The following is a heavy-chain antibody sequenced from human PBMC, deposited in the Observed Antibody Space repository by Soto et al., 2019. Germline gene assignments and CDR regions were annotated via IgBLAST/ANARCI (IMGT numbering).Heavy chain of an antibody. CDR1: GGSISSGGYY. D-gene: IGHD3-3*01. V-gene: IGHV4-31*03. CDR3: ARARGYDFWSGYSHFDY. CDR2: IYYSGSN. J-gene: IGHJ4*02. Sequence: QVQLQESGPGLVKPSQTLSLTCTVSGGSISSGGYYWSWIRQHPGKGLEWIGYIYYSGSNYYNPSLKRRITISVDTSKNQFSLKLSSVTAADTAVYYCARARGYDFWSGYSHFDYWGQGTLVTVSS.